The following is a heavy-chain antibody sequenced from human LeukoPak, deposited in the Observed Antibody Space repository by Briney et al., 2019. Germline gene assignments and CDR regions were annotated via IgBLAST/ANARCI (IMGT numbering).Heavy chain of an antibody. CDR1: GFTFTTYG. D-gene: IGHD3-10*01. J-gene: IGHJ5*02. V-gene: IGHV3-30*02. CDR2: IRYDESNK. Sequence: PGGSLRLSCAASGFTFTTYGMHWVRQAPGKGLEWVAFIRYDESNKYYADSVKGRFTISRDNSKNTLYLQMNSLRAEDTAVYYCANTEWFWERNWFDPWGQGTLVTVSS. CDR3: ANTEWFWERNWFDP.